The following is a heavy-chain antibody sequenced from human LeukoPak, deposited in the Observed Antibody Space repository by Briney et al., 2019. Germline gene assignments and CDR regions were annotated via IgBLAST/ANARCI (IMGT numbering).Heavy chain of an antibody. CDR2: ISWDSGNI. Sequence: GGSLRLSCAASGFTFDDYAMHWVRQAPGKGLEWVSGISWDSGNIGYADSVKGRFTISRDNAKNSLYLQMNSLRAEDTALYFCTKDINGVGLGYCTNGVCYTFDYWGQGTLVTVSS. V-gene: IGHV3-9*01. CDR1: GFTFDDYA. D-gene: IGHD2-8*01. J-gene: IGHJ4*02. CDR3: TKDINGVGLGYCTNGVCYTFDY.